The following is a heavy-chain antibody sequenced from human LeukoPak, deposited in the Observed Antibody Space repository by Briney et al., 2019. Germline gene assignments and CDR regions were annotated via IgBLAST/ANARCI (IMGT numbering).Heavy chain of an antibody. CDR3: ARGYSSSSSSLYYYYMDV. Sequence: SETLSLTCTVSGDSISSGAYYWSWIRQPAGKGLEWIGRISADGSTNYNPSLNSRVTMSVDASNNHFSLRLNSVTAADTAVYYCARGYSSSSSSLYYYYMDVWGRGATVTVSS. J-gene: IGHJ6*03. D-gene: IGHD6-6*01. V-gene: IGHV4-61*02. CDR2: ISADGST. CDR1: GDSISSGAYY.